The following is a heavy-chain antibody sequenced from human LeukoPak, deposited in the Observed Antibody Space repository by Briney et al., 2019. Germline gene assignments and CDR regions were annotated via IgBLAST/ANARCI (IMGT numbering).Heavy chain of an antibody. CDR1: GFTFSSYG. Sequence: GGSLRLSCAASGFTFSSYGMNWVRQAPGKGLVWVSVIKSDGSGTTYADSVKGRFTISRDNAKNTVYLQMNSLRADDTAMYYCAKDYFGSIDYWGQGTLVTVSS. CDR3: AKDYFGSIDY. V-gene: IGHV3-74*01. D-gene: IGHD2/OR15-2a*01. CDR2: IKSDGSGT. J-gene: IGHJ4*02.